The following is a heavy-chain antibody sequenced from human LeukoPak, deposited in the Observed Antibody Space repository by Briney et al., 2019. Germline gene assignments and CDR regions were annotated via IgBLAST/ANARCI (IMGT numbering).Heavy chain of an antibody. Sequence: ASVKVSCKASGYTFTKYVVHWVRQAPGQKPEWMGWINAGNGDTKYSQNFQDRVTITRDTSANTAYMELSSLTSEDTALYYCARDDCGDTCYPGGYWGQGTLVTVSS. V-gene: IGHV1-3*01. J-gene: IGHJ4*02. CDR3: ARDDCGDTCYPGGY. CDR2: INAGNGDT. CDR1: GYTFTKYV. D-gene: IGHD2-21*01.